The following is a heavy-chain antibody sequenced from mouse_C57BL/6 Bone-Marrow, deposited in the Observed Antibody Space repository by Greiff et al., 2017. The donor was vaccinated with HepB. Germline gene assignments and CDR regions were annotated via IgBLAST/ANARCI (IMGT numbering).Heavy chain of an antibody. CDR2: ISYDGSN. CDR1: GYSITSGYY. D-gene: IGHD1-2*01. CDR3: EVRHYYAMDY. V-gene: IGHV3-6*01. Sequence: EVKLEESGPGLVKPSQSLSLTCSVTGYSITSGYYWNWIRQFPGNKLEWMGYISYDGSNNYNPSLKNRISITRDPSKNQFFLKLNSVTTEDTATYYCEVRHYYAMDYWGQGTSVTVSS. J-gene: IGHJ4*01.